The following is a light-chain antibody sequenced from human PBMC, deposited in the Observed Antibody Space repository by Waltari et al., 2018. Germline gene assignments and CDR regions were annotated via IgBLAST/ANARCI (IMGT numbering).Light chain of an antibody. J-gene: IGKJ1*01. Sequence: LVLTQSPGTLSLSPGERATLSCRASQSVSRSLAWYQQKPGQAPKLLIYGASTRATGIPDRCTGSGSGTDFSLTISSLEPEDFAIYFCQHYVRLPATFGQGTKVEIK. V-gene: IGKV3-20*01. CDR1: QSVSRS. CDR3: QHYVRLPAT. CDR2: GAS.